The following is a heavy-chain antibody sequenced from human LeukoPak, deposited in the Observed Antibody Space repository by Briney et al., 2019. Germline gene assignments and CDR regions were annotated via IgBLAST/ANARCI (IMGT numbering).Heavy chain of an antibody. D-gene: IGHD2-21*02. CDR3: ARPFEVQAYCGGDCYSSFDY. Sequence: MTGGSLRLSCAASGFTFSSYSMNWVRQAPGKGLEWVSSISSSSSYIYYADSVKGRFTISRDNAKNSLYLQMNSLRAEDTAVYYCARPFEVQAYCGGDCYSSFDYWGQGTLVTVSS. V-gene: IGHV3-21*01. CDR2: ISSSSSYI. CDR1: GFTFSSYS. J-gene: IGHJ4*02.